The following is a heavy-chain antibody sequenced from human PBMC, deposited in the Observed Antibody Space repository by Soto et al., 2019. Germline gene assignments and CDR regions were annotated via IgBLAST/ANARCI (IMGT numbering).Heavy chain of an antibody. J-gene: IGHJ4*02. CDR2: ISSSSNTI. CDR1: GFTFSSYN. D-gene: IGHD3-3*01. CDR3: ARHNRDFWSGSFDY. Sequence: GGSLRLSCAASGFTFSSYNMNWVRQAPGKGLEWVSYISSSSNTIYYADSVKGRFTISRDNAKNSLYLQMNSLRDADTAVYYCARHNRDFWSGSFDYWGQGTLVTVSS. V-gene: IGHV3-48*02.